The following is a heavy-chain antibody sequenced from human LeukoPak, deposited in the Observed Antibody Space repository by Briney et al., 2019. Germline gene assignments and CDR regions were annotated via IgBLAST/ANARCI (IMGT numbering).Heavy chain of an antibody. V-gene: IGHV1-18*04. Sequence: ASVKVSCKASGFTFTSSGITWVRQAPGQGLEWMGWINAYNGDPKYALKFQGRISMTTDKSTSTAYMELRSLRSDDTAVYYCARSSMIRGVVITRHYWGQGTLVTVSS. CDR3: ARSSMIRGVVITRHY. D-gene: IGHD3-10*01. CDR1: GFTFTSSG. J-gene: IGHJ4*02. CDR2: INAYNGDP.